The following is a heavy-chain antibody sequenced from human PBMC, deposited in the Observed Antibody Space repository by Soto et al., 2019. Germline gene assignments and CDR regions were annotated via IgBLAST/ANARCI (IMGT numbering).Heavy chain of an antibody. CDR3: ARIQILWYEGGGSGFDS. D-gene: IGHD6-13*01. Sequence: QVTLKESGPVLVKPTETLTLTCTVSGFSLSNARMGVSWIRQPPGKALEWLAHIFSNDEKSYSTSLKSRLTISNDTSKSQVVLTMTNMDPVDTATYYWARIQILWYEGGGSGFDSWGQGTLVTVSS. CDR2: IFSNDEK. CDR1: GFSLSNARMG. J-gene: IGHJ4*02. V-gene: IGHV2-26*01.